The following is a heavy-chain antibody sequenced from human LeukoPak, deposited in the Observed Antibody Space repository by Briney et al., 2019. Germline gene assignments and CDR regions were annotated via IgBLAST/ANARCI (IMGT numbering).Heavy chain of an antibody. Sequence: PGGSLRLSCAASGFTFSACAMHWVRQAPGKGLEWVAVISYDGNNKYYADSVKGRFTISRDNSQNTLYLQMDSLRAEDTAVYYCARLYDSSAYGAFDIWGQGTMVTVSS. D-gene: IGHD3-22*01. V-gene: IGHV3-30*01. CDR1: GFTFSACA. J-gene: IGHJ3*02. CDR2: ISYDGNNK. CDR3: ARLYDSSAYGAFDI.